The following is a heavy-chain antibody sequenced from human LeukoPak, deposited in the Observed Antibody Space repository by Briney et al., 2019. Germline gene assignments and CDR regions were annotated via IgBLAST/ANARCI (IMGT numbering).Heavy chain of an antibody. Sequence: GGSLRLSCAASGFTFSTYVLHWIRQAPGKGLEGVAAITSDGSKKYYADSVKGRFTISRDNSKNTLYLQMNSLRADDTAVYFCARTSLRYFGSGSYSLDVFDIWGQGTMVTVSS. CDR3: ARTSLRYFGSGSYSLDVFDI. V-gene: IGHV3-30-3*01. CDR1: GFTFSTYV. J-gene: IGHJ3*02. CDR2: ITSDGSKK. D-gene: IGHD3-10*01.